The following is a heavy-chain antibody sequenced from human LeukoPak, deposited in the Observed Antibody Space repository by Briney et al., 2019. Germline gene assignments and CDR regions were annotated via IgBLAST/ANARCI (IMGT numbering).Heavy chain of an antibody. Sequence: SETLSLTCIVSGDSISNSNLYWGWIRQPPGKGLEWIGSIYYSGNTYYNASLKSRVSISVDTSKNQFSLRLTSVTAADTAVYYCARDGLFENSNYFLVGYNWFDPWGQGTLVTVSS. D-gene: IGHD4-11*01. J-gene: IGHJ5*02. CDR3: ARDGLFENSNYFLVGYNWFDP. CDR2: IYYSGNT. CDR1: GDSISNSNLY. V-gene: IGHV4-39*07.